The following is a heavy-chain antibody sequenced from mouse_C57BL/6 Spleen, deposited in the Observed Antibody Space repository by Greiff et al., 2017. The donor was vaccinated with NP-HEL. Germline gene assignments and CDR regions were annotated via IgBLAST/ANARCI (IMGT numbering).Heavy chain of an antibody. CDR2: INPNNGGT. J-gene: IGHJ1*03. CDR3: ARVRDDGYYWYFDV. D-gene: IGHD2-3*01. Sequence: EVQLQQSGPELVKPGASVKISCKASGYTFTDYYMNWVKQSHGQSLEWIGDINPNNGGTSYNQKFKGKATLTVDKSSSTAYMERRSLTSEDSAVYYCARVRDDGYYWYFDVWGTGTTVTVSS. V-gene: IGHV1-26*01. CDR1: GYTFTDYY.